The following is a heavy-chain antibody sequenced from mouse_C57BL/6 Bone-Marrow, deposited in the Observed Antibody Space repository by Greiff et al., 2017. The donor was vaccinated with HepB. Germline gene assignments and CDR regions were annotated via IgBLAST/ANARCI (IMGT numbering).Heavy chain of an antibody. CDR2: IYPRSGNT. D-gene: IGHD3-1*01. CDR3: ARRASSWYFDA. J-gene: IGHJ1*03. V-gene: IGHV1-81*01. Sequence: VQVVESGAELARPGASVKLSCKASGYTFTSYGISWVKQRTGQGLEWIGEIYPRSGNTYYNEKFKGKATLTADKSSSTAYMELRSLTSEDSAVYFCARRASSWYFDAWGTGTTVTVSS. CDR1: GYTFTSYG.